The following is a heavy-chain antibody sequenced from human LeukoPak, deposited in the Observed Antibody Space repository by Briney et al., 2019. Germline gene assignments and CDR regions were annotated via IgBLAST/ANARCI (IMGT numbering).Heavy chain of an antibody. CDR3: SRGGANDL. Sequence: NPSETLSLTCTVSGGSITSDYWGWFRQPAGKGLEWIGRIFNSGSTSYNPSLKSRVTMSLDTSKNQFSLKLSSVTAADTAVYFCSRGGANDLWGQGTLVTVSS. CDR1: GGSITSDY. J-gene: IGHJ5*02. D-gene: IGHD4/OR15-4a*01. CDR2: IFNSGST. V-gene: IGHV4-4*07.